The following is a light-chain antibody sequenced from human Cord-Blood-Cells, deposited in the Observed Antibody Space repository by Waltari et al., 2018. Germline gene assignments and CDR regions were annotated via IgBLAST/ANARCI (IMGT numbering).Light chain of an antibody. Sequence: QSVLTQPPSVSEAPRQRVTSSCSGSSSNIGHNAVNWYQQLPGKAPKLLIYYDDRLPSGVSDRFSGSKSGTSASLAISGLQSEDEADYYCAAWDDSLNGWVFGGGTKLTVL. V-gene: IGLV1-36*01. J-gene: IGLJ3*02. CDR3: AAWDDSLNGWV. CDR2: YDD. CDR1: SSNIGHNA.